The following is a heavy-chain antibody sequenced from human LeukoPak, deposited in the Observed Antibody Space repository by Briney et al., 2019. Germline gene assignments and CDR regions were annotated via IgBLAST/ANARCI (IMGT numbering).Heavy chain of an antibody. CDR1: GYTFTSYD. J-gene: IGHJ3*02. D-gene: IGHD3-22*01. CDR2: MNPNSGNT. V-gene: IGHV1-8*01. Sequence: ASVKVSCKASGYTFTSYDINWVRQATGQGLEWMGWMNPNSGNTGYAQKFQGGVTTTRNTSISTAYMELSSLRSEDTAVYYCARSDYDDAFDIWGQGTMVTVSS. CDR3: ARSDYDDAFDI.